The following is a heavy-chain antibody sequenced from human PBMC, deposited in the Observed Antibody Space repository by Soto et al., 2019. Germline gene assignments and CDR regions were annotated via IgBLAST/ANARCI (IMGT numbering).Heavy chain of an antibody. V-gene: IGHV3-9*01. D-gene: IGHD4-4*01. Sequence: EVQLVESGGGLVQPGRYLRLSCADSGFTFDDYAMHWVRQVPGEGLEWVSGINWNSGSIGYGDSVKGRFAISRDNAKCSLHLLMKSLSAEDTAFYYCVKDESIISYSGRVRHWGQGTRVTVSS. J-gene: IGHJ1*01. CDR2: INWNSGSI. CDR1: GFTFDDYA. CDR3: VKDESIISYSGRVRH.